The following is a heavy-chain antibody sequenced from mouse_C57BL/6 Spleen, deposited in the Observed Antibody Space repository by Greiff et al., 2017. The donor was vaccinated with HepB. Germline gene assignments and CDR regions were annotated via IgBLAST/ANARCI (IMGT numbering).Heavy chain of an antibody. CDR1: GFTFSSYG. CDR2: ISSGGSYT. J-gene: IGHJ2*01. D-gene: IGHD2-3*01. Sequence: EVQRVESGGDLVKPGGSLKLSCAASGFTFSSYGMSWVRQTPDKRLEWVATISSGGSYTYYPDSVKGRFTISRDNAKNTLYLQMSSLKSEDTAMYYCARQEWLLREYYFDYWGQGTTLTVSS. V-gene: IGHV5-6*01. CDR3: ARQEWLLREYYFDY.